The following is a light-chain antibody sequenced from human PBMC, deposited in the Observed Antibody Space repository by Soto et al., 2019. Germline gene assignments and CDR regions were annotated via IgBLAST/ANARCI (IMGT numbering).Light chain of an antibody. CDR1: QSVSNS. CDR3: QQYNCWTPWT. V-gene: IGKV3D-15*01. CDR2: DAS. Sequence: IVMTQSPATLSVSPGERATLSCRASQSVSNSLAWYQQKPGQAPRLLIYDASTRATGIPARSSGSGSGTEFTLTISGLQSDAFAVYCWQQYNCWTPWTFGQGTRVEIK. J-gene: IGKJ1*01.